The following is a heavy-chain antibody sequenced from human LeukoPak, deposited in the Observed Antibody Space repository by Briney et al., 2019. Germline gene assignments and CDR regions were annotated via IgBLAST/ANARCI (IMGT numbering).Heavy chain of an antibody. CDR2: IFPSGDT. J-gene: IGHJ3*02. V-gene: IGHV4-61*02. CDR3: ARKGKLGDAFDI. CDR1: GGSINSDIYY. Sequence: PSETLSLTCTVSGGSINSDIYYWGWIRQPAGKGLEWIGRIFPSGDTNYNPSLKSRVTISLDTFKNQFSLKLSSVTAADTAVYYCARKGKLGDAFDIWGQGTMVTVSS. D-gene: IGHD3-16*01.